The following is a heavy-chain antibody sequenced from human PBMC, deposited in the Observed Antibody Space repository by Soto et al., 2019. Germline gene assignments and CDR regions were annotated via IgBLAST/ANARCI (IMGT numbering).Heavy chain of an antibody. J-gene: IGHJ4*02. D-gene: IGHD3-10*02. Sequence: PGGSRRRSCVGSGFIFSNNVMHWVGQTPGKGLEWVAFMSYDGSDTFYADSVKGRFTISRDNSKNTLFLHMSNLRAEDTAMYYCTIVRVADSALDHWGQGTLVTVSS. CDR3: TIVRVADSALDH. CDR2: MSYDGSDT. CDR1: GFIFSNNV. V-gene: IGHV3-30*02.